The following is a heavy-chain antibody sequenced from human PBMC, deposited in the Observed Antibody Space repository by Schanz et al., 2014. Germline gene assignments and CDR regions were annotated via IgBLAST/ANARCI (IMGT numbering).Heavy chain of an antibody. J-gene: IGHJ3*01. CDR2: IKSKVDGGTT. CDR3: STDLTAVDYDAIGL. D-gene: IGHD4-17*01. V-gene: IGHV3-15*01. Sequence: LHLQESGPGLVKPSETLSLTCTVSGGSISSSSYYWGWIRQPPGKGLEWVGRIKSKVDGGTTDNAAPVQGRFTISRDDSKNTLHLQMNSLKTEDTAMYYCSTDLTAVDYDAIGLWGQGTMVTVSS. CDR1: GGSISSSSYY.